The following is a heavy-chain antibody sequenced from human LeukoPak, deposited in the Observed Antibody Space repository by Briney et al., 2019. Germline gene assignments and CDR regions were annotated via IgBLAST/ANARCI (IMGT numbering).Heavy chain of an antibody. Sequence: PSETLSLTCTVSGYSISSGYYWGWIRQPPGKGLEWIGSIYHSGSTYYNPSLKSRVTISVDTSKNQFSLKLSSVTAADTAVYYCARASVSSGYYYVNYFDYWGQGTLVTVSS. CDR2: IYHSGST. V-gene: IGHV4-38-2*02. J-gene: IGHJ4*02. CDR3: ARASVSSGYYYVNYFDY. CDR1: GYSISSGYY. D-gene: IGHD3-22*01.